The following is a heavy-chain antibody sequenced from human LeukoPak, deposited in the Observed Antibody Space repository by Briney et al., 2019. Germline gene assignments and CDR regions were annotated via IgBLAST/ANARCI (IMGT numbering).Heavy chain of an antibody. D-gene: IGHD3-22*01. Sequence: GGSLRLSCPASGFTFSSYWMSWVRQTPEKGLEWVSGISGSGGSTYNADSEKGRFTISRDNSKNRLYLQMNGLRADDTAVYYCAKDRQSPIVVAPFDSWGQGTLVTVSS. V-gene: IGHV3-23*01. CDR3: AKDRQSPIVVAPFDS. CDR1: GFTFSSYW. J-gene: IGHJ4*02. CDR2: ISGSGGST.